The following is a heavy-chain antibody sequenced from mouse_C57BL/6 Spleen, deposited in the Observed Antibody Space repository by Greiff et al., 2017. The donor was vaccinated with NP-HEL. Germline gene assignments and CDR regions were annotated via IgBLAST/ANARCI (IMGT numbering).Heavy chain of an antibody. V-gene: IGHV2-3*01. CDR3: AKMGYDYDGFAY. J-gene: IGHJ3*01. D-gene: IGHD2-4*01. Sequence: QVQLKESGPGLVAPSQSLSITCTVSGFSLTSYGVSWVRQPPGKGLEWLGVIWGAGSTNYPSALISRLRISKDNSKRQDFLKLNRLQTDDTATYYCAKMGYDYDGFAYWGQGTLVTVSA. CDR2: IWGAGST. CDR1: GFSLTSYG.